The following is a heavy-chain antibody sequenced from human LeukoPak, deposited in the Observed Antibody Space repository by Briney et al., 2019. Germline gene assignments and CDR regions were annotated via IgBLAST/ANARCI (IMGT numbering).Heavy chain of an antibody. CDR2: IWYDGSNK. Sequence: PGGSLRLSCAASGFTFSSYGMHWVRQAPGKGLEWVAVIWYDGSNKYYADSVKGRFTISRDNSKNTLYLQMNSLGAEDTAVYYCARGNYYYYYGMDVWGKGTTVTVSS. V-gene: IGHV3-33*01. J-gene: IGHJ6*04. CDR1: GFTFSSYG. CDR3: ARGNYYYYYGMDV.